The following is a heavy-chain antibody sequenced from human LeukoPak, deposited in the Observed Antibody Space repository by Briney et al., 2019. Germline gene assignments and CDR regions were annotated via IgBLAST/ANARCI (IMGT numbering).Heavy chain of an antibody. D-gene: IGHD3-10*01. Sequence: TSETLSLTCTVSGDSISSGDYYWSWIRQPAGKGLEWIGRISSSGSTNYNPSLKSRVTISVDTSKNQFSLKLSSVTAADTGVYYCARAPEYGWGSYLLYWGQGIQVTVSS. CDR3: ARAPEYGWGSYLLY. V-gene: IGHV4-61*02. CDR2: ISSSGST. CDR1: GDSISSGDYY. J-gene: IGHJ4*02.